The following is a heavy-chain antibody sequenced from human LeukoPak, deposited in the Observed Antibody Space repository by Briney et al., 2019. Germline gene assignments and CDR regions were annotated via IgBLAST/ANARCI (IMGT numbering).Heavy chain of an antibody. V-gene: IGHV4-39*07. CDR2: IYYSGST. Sequence: PSETLSLTCTVSGGSISSSSYYWGWIRQPQGKGLEWIESIYYSGSTYYNPSLKSRVTISVDTSKNQFSLKLSSVTAADTAVYYCARRGYYYDSSGYPDGGWFDPWGQGTLVTVSS. D-gene: IGHD3-22*01. CDR3: ARRGYYYDSSGYPDGGWFDP. J-gene: IGHJ5*02. CDR1: GGSISSSSYY.